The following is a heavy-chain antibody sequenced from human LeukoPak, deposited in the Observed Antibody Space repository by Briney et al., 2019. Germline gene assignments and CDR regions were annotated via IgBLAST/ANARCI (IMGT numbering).Heavy chain of an antibody. J-gene: IGHJ5*02. Sequence: PSETLSLTCTVSGGSISSSSYYWGWIRQPPWKGLEWIGSIYYSGSTYYNPSIKSRVTISVDTSKNQFSLKLSSVTAADTAVYYCARQPSWFDPWGQGTLVTVSS. CDR2: IYYSGST. CDR3: ARQPSWFDP. V-gene: IGHV4-39*01. CDR1: GGSISSSSYY.